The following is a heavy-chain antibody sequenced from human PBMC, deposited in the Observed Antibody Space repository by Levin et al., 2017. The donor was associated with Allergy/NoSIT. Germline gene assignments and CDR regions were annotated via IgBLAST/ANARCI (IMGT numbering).Heavy chain of an antibody. V-gene: IGHV3-23*01. Sequence: GGSLRLSCVVSGFTFSSYAMNWVRQAPGKGLEWVSVISGNGGSTHYADSVKGRFTISRDNSKNTLYLQMNSLTAEDTAIYYCAKSGGPQHYFDYWGQGTLVTVSS. J-gene: IGHJ4*02. CDR1: GFTFSSYA. CDR2: ISGNGGST. CDR3: AKSGGPQHYFDY. D-gene: IGHD3-16*01.